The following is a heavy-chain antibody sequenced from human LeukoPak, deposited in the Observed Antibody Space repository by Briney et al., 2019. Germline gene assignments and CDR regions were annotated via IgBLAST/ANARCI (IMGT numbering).Heavy chain of an antibody. Sequence: GRSLRLSCAASGFTFDDYAMHWVRQTPGKGLEWVSGISWNSGSIGYADSVKGRFTISRDNAKNSLYLQMNSLRAEDTAVYYCARVGGYYGSGSYYLSGRYYYYGMDVWGQGTTVTVSS. CDR3: ARVGGYYGSGSYYLSGRYYYYGMDV. D-gene: IGHD3-10*01. CDR2: ISWNSGSI. V-gene: IGHV3-9*01. CDR1: GFTFDDYA. J-gene: IGHJ6*02.